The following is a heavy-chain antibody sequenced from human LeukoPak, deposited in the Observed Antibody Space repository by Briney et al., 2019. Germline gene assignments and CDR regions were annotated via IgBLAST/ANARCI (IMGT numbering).Heavy chain of an antibody. Sequence: SETLSLTCAVSGGSISSSNWWSWVRQPPGKGLEWIGEIYHSGSTNYNPSLKSRVTISVGKSKNQFSLKLSSVTAADTAVYYCARVYTLRYFDSPGPFDYWGQGTLVTVSS. D-gene: IGHD3-9*01. CDR2: IYHSGST. J-gene: IGHJ4*02. CDR3: ARVYTLRYFDSPGPFDY. V-gene: IGHV4-4*02. CDR1: GGSISSSNW.